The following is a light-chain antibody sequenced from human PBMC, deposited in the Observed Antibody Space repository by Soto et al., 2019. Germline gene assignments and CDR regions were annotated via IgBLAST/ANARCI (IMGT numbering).Light chain of an antibody. J-gene: IGKJ5*01. Sequence: DIQMTQSPSTLSASVGDRATLTCRASQSISSWLAWYQQKPGKAPPLLLYDASSLESGVPPTFSGSGSATDFTLTTSNLQTQDFATYYCQQRYSTLPITFGQGTKLDIK. V-gene: IGKV1-5*01. CDR2: DAS. CDR1: QSISSW. CDR3: QQRYSTLPIT.